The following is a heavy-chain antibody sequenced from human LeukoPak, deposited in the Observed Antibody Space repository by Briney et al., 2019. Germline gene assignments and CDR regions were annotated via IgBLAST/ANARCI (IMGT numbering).Heavy chain of an antibody. CDR2: IKGDASEI. CDR1: GFTFSSHW. J-gene: IGHJ1*01. D-gene: IGHD1-26*01. Sequence: GGSLRLSCAASGFTFSSHWMSWVRQAPGKGLEWVANIKGDASEIYSVDSVKGRFTISRDNAKNSLYLQMNSLRAEDTAVYYCASSVGATSYFQHWGQGTLVTVSP. CDR3: ASSVGATSYFQH. V-gene: IGHV3-7*03.